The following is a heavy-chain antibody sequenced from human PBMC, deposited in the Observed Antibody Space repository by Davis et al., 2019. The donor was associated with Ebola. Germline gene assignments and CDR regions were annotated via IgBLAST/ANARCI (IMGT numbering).Heavy chain of an antibody. CDR2: IYPGDSDI. V-gene: IGHV5-51*01. CDR1: GYSFTSHW. J-gene: IGHJ4*02. D-gene: IGHD5/OR15-5a*01. CDR3: ATLKSMSAPPY. Sequence: GESLKISCQGSGYSFTSHWIGWVRQMPGKGLEWMGIIYPGDSDIRYSPSFQGQVTISADKSISTAYLQWSSLKASDTAMYYCATLKSMSAPPYWGQGALVTVSS.